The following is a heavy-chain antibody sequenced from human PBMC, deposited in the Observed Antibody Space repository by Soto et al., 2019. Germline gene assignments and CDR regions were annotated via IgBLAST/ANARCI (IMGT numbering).Heavy chain of an antibody. CDR2: IYHSGST. CDR3: SESYYMGRHY. CDR1: GGSISSGGYS. V-gene: IGHV4-30-2*01. D-gene: IGHD3-10*01. J-gene: IGHJ4*02. Sequence: PSETLSLTCAVSGGSISSGGYSWSWIRQPPGKGLEWIGYIYHSGSTYYNPSLKSRVTISVDRSKNQFSLKLSSVTAADTAVYYCSESYYMGRHYWGQGTLVTVSS.